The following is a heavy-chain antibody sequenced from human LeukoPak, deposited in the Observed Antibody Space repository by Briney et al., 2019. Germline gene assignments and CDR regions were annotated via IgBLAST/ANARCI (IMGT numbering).Heavy chain of an antibody. V-gene: IGHV4-59*01. CDR2: IYNSGRS. D-gene: IGHD2-2*01. Sequence: SETLSLTCTVAGGFISIYYWSWIRQPPGKGLEWMGYIYNSGRSSYNPSLKSRLTMSVDTSKNQFSLKVRSVTTADAAVYYCARGSTSHASNWGQGIMVIVSS. CDR1: GGFISIYY. J-gene: IGHJ4*02. CDR3: ARGSTSHASN.